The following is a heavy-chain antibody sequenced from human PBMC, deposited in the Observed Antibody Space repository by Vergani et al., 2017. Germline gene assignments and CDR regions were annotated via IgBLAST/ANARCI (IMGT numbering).Heavy chain of an antibody. CDR1: GYTFTSYG. CDR3: ARGKYCSGGSCSLYWYFDL. D-gene: IGHD2-15*01. Sequence: QVQLVQSGAEVKKPGASVQVSCKASGYTFTSYGISWVRQAPGQGLEWMGWISAYNGNTNYAQKLQDRVTMTTDTSTSTAYMELRSLRSDDTAVYYCARGKYCSGGSCSLYWYFDLWGRGTLGTVSS. J-gene: IGHJ2*01. CDR2: ISAYNGNT. V-gene: IGHV1-18*01.